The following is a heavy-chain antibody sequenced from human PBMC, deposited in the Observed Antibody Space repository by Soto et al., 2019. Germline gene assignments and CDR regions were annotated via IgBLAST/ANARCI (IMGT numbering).Heavy chain of an antibody. CDR1: GCDFSDYY. Sequence: GGSLSLSCTASGCDFSDYYMSWLRQAPGKGLEWVSYITTSSTYTYYADSVRGRFTISRDNYKNTLDLQMNSLRPEDTAVYYCGKDRVSEHNSGWPQGHWGQGTPVTRSS. V-gene: IGHV3-11*06. D-gene: IGHD6-19*01. CDR2: ITTSSTYT. J-gene: IGHJ4*02. CDR3: GKDRVSEHNSGWPQGH.